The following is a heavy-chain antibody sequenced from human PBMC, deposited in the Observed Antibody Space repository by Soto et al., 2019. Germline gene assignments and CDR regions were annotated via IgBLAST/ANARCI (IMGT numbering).Heavy chain of an antibody. J-gene: IGHJ3*01. CDR1: GFTFDDSA. D-gene: IGHD2-2*01. V-gene: IGHV3-9*01. CDR3: AKGRGGAAAAISAFDF. Sequence: EAQLVETGGGLVQPGRPLRLSCAVSGFTFDDSAMHWVRQAPGKGLEWVSSISWNSGTIGYADSVKGRFTISRDNAKNSLYLQMNSQRADDTAVYFCAKGRGGAAAAISAFDFWGQGTMVTVSS. CDR2: ISWNSGTI.